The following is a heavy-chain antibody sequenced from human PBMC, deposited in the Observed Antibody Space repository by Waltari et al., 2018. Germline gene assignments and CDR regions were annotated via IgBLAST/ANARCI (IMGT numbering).Heavy chain of an antibody. J-gene: IGHJ6*03. CDR1: GGSFSGYY. Sequence: QVQLQQWGAGLLKPSETLSLTCAVYGGSFSGYYWTWIRQPPGNGLEWIGEINHSGSTNYNPSLKSRVTISVDTSKNQFSLKLSSVTAADTAVYYCARGRGGSYPYYYYYYYMDVWGKGTTVTVSS. CDR3: ARGRGGSYPYYYYYYYMDV. CDR2: INHSGST. D-gene: IGHD1-26*01. V-gene: IGHV4-34*01.